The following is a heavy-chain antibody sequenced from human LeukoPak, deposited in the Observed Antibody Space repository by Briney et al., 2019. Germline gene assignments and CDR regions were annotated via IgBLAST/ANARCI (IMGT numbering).Heavy chain of an antibody. CDR3: AREERYGSGFFDY. Sequence: SETLSLTCTVSGGSISSGGYYWSWIRQHPGKGLEWIGYIYYSGSTYYNPSLKSRVTISVDTSKNQFSLKLSSVTAADTAVYYCAREERYGSGFFDYWGQGTLVTVSS. J-gene: IGHJ4*02. CDR2: IYYSGST. D-gene: IGHD3-10*01. CDR1: GGSISSGGYY. V-gene: IGHV4-31*03.